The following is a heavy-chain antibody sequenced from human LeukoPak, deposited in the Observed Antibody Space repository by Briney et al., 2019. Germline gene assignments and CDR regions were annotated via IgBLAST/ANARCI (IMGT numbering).Heavy chain of an antibody. V-gene: IGHV4-61*01. J-gene: IGHJ4*02. CDR1: GYSISSGYY. Sequence: SETLSLTCTVSGYSISSGYYWGWIRQPPGKGLEWIGYIYYSGSTNYNPSLKSRVTISVDTSKNQFSLKLSSVTAADTAVYYCARGVVIAPQTFDYWGQGTLVTVS. D-gene: IGHD2-21*01. CDR3: ARGVVIAPQTFDY. CDR2: IYYSGST.